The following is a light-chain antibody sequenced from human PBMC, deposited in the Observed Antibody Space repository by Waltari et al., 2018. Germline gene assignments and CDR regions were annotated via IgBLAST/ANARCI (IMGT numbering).Light chain of an antibody. Sequence: QSALTQPPSAAGSPGQSVTISSTGSSSDLGDYNYVSWYQQHPGKAPELLIYEVIKRPSGVPDRFSGSKSGNTASLTVAGLQAEDEADYYCSSYVGNDNFVFGTGTKVTVL. CDR1: SSDLGDYNY. V-gene: IGLV2-8*01. CDR2: EVI. CDR3: SSYVGNDNFV. J-gene: IGLJ1*01.